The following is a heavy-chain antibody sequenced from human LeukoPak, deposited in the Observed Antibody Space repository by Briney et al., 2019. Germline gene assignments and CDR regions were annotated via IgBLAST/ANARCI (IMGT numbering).Heavy chain of an antibody. CDR2: ISYSGST. CDR3: ARGGRITMIVVVNPDYWYFDL. D-gene: IGHD3-22*01. Sequence: WVRPAPGEGLGWIVYISYSGSTYYNPSLKSRVTISVDTSKNQFSLKLSSVTAADTAVCYCARGGRITMIVVVNPDYWYFDLWGRGTLVTVSS. J-gene: IGHJ2*01. V-gene: IGHV4-30-4*08.